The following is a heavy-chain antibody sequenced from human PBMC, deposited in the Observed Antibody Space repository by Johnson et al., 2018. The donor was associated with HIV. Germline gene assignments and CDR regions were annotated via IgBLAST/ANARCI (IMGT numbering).Heavy chain of an antibody. Sequence: VQLVESGGGLVQPGGSLRLSCAASGFTVSSNYMSWVRQAPGKGLEWVSAIGASGGRTFYADSVKGRFTISRDNSNNRLYLQMNSLRAEDTAIYYCARADSSSSPWMGLDIWGQGTMVTVSS. V-gene: IGHV3-23*04. CDR1: GFTVSSNY. J-gene: IGHJ3*02. D-gene: IGHD6-13*01. CDR3: ARADSSSSPWMGLDI. CDR2: IGASGGRT.